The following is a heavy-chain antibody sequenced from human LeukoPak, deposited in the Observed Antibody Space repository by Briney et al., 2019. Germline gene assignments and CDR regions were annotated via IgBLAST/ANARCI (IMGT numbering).Heavy chain of an antibody. CDR1: GGSMSNYY. CDR3: VRHTTSGWYQVVY. Sequence: SETLSLTCTVSGGSMSNYYWSWIRQPPGKGLEWIGFITYSGSTDHNPSLKRRVTISVDASKTQFSLKLTSVTAADTAVYYCVRHTTSGWYQVVYWGQGTLVTVSS. CDR2: ITYSGST. D-gene: IGHD6-19*01. J-gene: IGHJ4*02. V-gene: IGHV4-59*01.